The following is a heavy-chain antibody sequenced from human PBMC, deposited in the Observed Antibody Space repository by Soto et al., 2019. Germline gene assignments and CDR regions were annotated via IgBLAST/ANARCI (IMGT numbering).Heavy chain of an antibody. CDR2: IYYSGST. CDR1: GGSISSSSYY. D-gene: IGHD3-10*01. CDR3: TRQGPMVRGVKTNSYSGMDV. J-gene: IGHJ6*02. Sequence: SETLSLTCTVSGGSISSSSYYWGWIRRPPGKGLEWIGSIYYSGSTYYNPSLKSRVTISVDTSKNQFSLKLSSVTAADTAVYYCTRQGPMVRGVKTNSYSGMDVWGQGTTVTASS. V-gene: IGHV4-39*01.